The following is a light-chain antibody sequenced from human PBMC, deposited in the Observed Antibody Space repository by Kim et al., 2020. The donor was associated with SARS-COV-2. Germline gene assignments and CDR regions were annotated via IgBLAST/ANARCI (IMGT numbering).Light chain of an antibody. J-gene: IGKJ4*01. CDR2: TAS. V-gene: IGKV1-9*01. Sequence: SASVGDRVTITCRASQGIRSFVAWYQQKPGKAPNLLIYTASSLQSGVPSRFSGSGSGTEFTLTISSVQPEDFATYYCQQFDSYPRTFGGGTKLEI. CDR1: QGIRSF. CDR3: QQFDSYPRT.